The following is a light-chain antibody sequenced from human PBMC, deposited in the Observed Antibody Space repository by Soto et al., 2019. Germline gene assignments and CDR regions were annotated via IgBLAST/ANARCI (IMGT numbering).Light chain of an antibody. Sequence: EIVMTQSPATLSVSPGERDTLSCRASQSVGRNLAWYQQKPGQAPRLLISGESRRATDIPARFSGSGSGTEFTLTISSLQSEDCAVYFCHQYHYWPPLTFGGGPKVEI. CDR2: GES. CDR3: HQYHYWPPLT. J-gene: IGKJ4*02. CDR1: QSVGRN. V-gene: IGKV3-15*01.